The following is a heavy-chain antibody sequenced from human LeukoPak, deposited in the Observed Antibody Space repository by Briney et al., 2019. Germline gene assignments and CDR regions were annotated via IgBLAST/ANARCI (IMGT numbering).Heavy chain of an antibody. J-gene: IGHJ4*02. CDR3: ARDTRAYYDSSGYPDY. CDR2: ISAYKGNT. Sequence: GASVKVSCEASGYTFTSYGISWVRQAPGQGLEWVGCISAYKGNTNYAQTLQGRVTMTTDTSTSTAYMELRSLRSDDTAVYYCARDTRAYYDSSGYPDYWGQGTLVTVSS. D-gene: IGHD3-22*01. V-gene: IGHV1-18*01. CDR1: GYTFTSYG.